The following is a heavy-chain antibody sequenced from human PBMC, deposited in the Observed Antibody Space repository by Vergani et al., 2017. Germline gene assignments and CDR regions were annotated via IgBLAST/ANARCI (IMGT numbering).Heavy chain of an antibody. CDR1: GFTFSNAW. CDR3: TTVGAGVPAARLNY. D-gene: IGHD2-2*01. Sequence: EVQLVESGGGLVKPGGSLRLSCAASGFTFSNAWMSWVRQAPGKGLEWLGRIKSKTDGGTTDYAAPVKGRFTISRDDSKNTLYLQMNSLKTEDTAVYYCTTVGAGVPAARLNYWGQGTLVTVSS. CDR2: IKSKTDGGTT. J-gene: IGHJ4*02. V-gene: IGHV3-15*01.